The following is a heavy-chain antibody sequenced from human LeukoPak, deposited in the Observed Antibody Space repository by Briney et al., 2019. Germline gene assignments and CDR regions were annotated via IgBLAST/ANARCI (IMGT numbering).Heavy chain of an antibody. J-gene: IGHJ4*02. CDR3: ARDRGNNMIVPGGSI. Sequence: GGSLRLSCAASGFTFSSYSMNWVRQAPGKGLEWVSSISSSSSYIYYADSVKGRFTISRDNAKNSLYLQMNSLRAEDTAVYYCARDRGNNMIVPGGSIWGQGTLVTVSS. CDR2: ISSSSSYI. D-gene: IGHD3-22*01. CDR1: GFTFSSYS. V-gene: IGHV3-21*01.